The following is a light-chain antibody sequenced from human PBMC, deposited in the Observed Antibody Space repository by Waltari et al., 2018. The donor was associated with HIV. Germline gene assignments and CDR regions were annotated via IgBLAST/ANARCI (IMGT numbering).Light chain of an antibody. CDR1: SSDVGGYYY. CDR3: SSYAGSNNLV. Sequence: QSALTQPPSASGSPGQSVTISCTGTSSDVGGYYYVPWYQQHPGKAPKLMIYEVSERPSGVPDRFFGSKSGNTASLTVSGLQAEDEADYYCSSYAGSNNLVFGGGTRLTVL. CDR2: EVS. J-gene: IGLJ2*01. V-gene: IGLV2-8*01.